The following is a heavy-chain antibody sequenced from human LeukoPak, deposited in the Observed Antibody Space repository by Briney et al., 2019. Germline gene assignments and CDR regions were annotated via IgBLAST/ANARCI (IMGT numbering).Heavy chain of an antibody. D-gene: IGHD3-3*01. J-gene: IGHJ4*02. CDR3: AEDGYYDFRSGLYSN. CDR1: GFTFSSYW. V-gene: IGHV3-7*01. CDR2: IKQDGSEK. Sequence: GGSLRLSCAASGFTFSSYWMSWVRQAPGKGLEWVANIKQDGSEKYYVDSVKGRFTISRDNAKNSLYLQMNSLRAEDTAVYYCAEDGYYDFRSGLYSNWGQGTLVTVSS.